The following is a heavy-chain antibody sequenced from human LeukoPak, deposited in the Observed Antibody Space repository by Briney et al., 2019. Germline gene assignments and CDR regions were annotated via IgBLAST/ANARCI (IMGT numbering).Heavy chain of an antibody. D-gene: IGHD4-17*01. J-gene: IGHJ4*02. V-gene: IGHV1-2*02. CDR3: AREGIYGDSTFDY. Sequence: ASVKVSCKASGYTFTGYYMHWVRQAPGQGLEWMGWINPNSGGTNYAQKFQGRVTMTRDTSISTAYMELRRLRSDDTAVYYCAREGIYGDSTFDYWGQGTLVTVSS. CDR2: INPNSGGT. CDR1: GYTFTGYY.